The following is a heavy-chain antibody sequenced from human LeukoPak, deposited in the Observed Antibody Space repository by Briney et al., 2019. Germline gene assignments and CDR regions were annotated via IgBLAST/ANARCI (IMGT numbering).Heavy chain of an antibody. V-gene: IGHV1-46*01. Sequence: ASVKVSCKASGYTFTSYYMHWVRQAPGQGLEWMGIINPSGGSTSYVQKFQGRVTMTRDTSTSTVYMELSSLRSEDTAVYYCARERDTVVTRIGYYYYGMDVWGQGTTVTVSS. CDR2: INPSGGST. J-gene: IGHJ6*02. CDR1: GYTFTSYY. CDR3: ARERDTVVTRIGYYYYGMDV. D-gene: IGHD4-23*01.